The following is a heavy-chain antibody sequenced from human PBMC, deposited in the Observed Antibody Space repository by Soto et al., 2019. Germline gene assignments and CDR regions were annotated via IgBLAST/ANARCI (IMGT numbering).Heavy chain of an antibody. D-gene: IGHD3-10*01. J-gene: IGHJ5*02. Sequence: QVQLQQWGAGLLKPSETLSLTCAVYGGSFSGYYWSWIRQPPGKGLEWIGEINHSGSTNYNPSLKSRVTISVDTSKNQFSLKLSSVTAADTAVYYCARGLAKGMVRGVNRSRRNWFDPWGQGTLVTVSS. CDR1: GGSFSGYY. CDR3: ARGLAKGMVRGVNRSRRNWFDP. V-gene: IGHV4-34*01. CDR2: INHSGST.